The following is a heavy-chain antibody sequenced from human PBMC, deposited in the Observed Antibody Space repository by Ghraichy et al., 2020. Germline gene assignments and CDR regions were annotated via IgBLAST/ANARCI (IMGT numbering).Heavy chain of an antibody. CDR2: INPNSGGT. CDR1: GYTFTGYY. J-gene: IGHJ6*02. CDR3: AREPTNDFWSGSFYGMDV. V-gene: IGHV1-2*02. Sequence: ASVKVSCKASGYTFTGYYMHWVRQAPGQGLEWMGWINPNSGGTNYAQKFQGRVTMTRDTSISTAYMELSRLRSDDTAVYYCAREPTNDFWSGSFYGMDVWGQGTTVTVSS. D-gene: IGHD3-3*01.